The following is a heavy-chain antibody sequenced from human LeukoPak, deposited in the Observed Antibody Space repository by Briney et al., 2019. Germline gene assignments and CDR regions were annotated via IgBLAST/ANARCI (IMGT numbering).Heavy chain of an antibody. J-gene: IGHJ4*02. D-gene: IGHD3-22*01. CDR2: ISSSSSYI. CDR3: ARAGTYYYDSSGYYYDDY. V-gene: IGHV3-21*01. Sequence: PGGSLRLSXAASGFTFSSYSMNWVRQAPGKGLEWVSSISSSSSYIYYADSVKGRFPISRDNAKNSLYLQMNSLRAEDTAVYYCARAGTYYYDSSGYYYDDYWGQGTLVTVSS. CDR1: GFTFSSYS.